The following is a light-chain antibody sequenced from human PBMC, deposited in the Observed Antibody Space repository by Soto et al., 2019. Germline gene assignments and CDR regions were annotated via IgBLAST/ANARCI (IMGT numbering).Light chain of an antibody. V-gene: IGKV3-15*01. Sequence: ETVMTQSPATLSVSPGERATLSCRASQSININLAWYQQKPGQAPRLLIYGESARATGIPARFSGTGSGTDLTLTISSLQSEDFAVYYCQQYNNWPWTFGQGTKVEIK. CDR1: QSININ. CDR2: GES. J-gene: IGKJ1*01. CDR3: QQYNNWPWT.